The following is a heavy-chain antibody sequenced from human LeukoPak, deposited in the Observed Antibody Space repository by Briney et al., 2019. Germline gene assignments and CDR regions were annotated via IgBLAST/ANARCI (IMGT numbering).Heavy chain of an antibody. CDR2: ISSSGSTI. CDR1: GFTFSSYE. V-gene: IGHV3-48*03. J-gene: IGHJ6*02. Sequence: GGSLRLSCAASGFTFSSYEMNWVRQAPGKGLEWVSYISSSGSTIYYADSVKGRFTISRDNAKNSLYLQMNGLRAEDTAVYYCARIYYYYGMDVWGQGTTVTVSS. CDR3: ARIYYYYGMDV.